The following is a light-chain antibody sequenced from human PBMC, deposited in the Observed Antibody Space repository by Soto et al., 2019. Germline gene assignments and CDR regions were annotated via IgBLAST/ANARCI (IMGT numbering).Light chain of an antibody. V-gene: IGKV3-20*01. CDR3: QQYEAVVT. CDR1: HSLTNNY. Sequence: VLTQSPVTLSLSPGERATLSCRSSHSLTNNYFAWYQQKPGRALRLLIDGASTRATGIPDRFSGSGSGTDFTLTISRLEPEDVAVYYCQQYEAVVTFGQGTKVDIK. J-gene: IGKJ1*01. CDR2: GAS.